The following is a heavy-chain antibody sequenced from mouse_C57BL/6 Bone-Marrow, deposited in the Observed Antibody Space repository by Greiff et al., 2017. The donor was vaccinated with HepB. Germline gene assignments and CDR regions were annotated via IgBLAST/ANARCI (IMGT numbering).Heavy chain of an antibody. CDR2: IWTGGGT. D-gene: IGHD1-1*01. V-gene: IGHV2-9-1*01. Sequence: QVQLKESGPGLVAPSQSLSITCTVSGFSLTSYAISWVRQPPGKGLEWLGVIWTGGGTNYNSALKSRRSISKDNSKSQVFLKMNSLQTDDTARYYCARIAGLSYGREDWYFDVWGTGTTVTVSS. J-gene: IGHJ1*03. CDR1: GFSLTSYA. CDR3: ARIAGLSYGREDWYFDV.